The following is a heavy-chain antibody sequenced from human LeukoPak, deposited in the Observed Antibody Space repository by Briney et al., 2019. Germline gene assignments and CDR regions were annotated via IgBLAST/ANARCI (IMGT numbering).Heavy chain of an antibody. CDR2: ISWNSGSI. V-gene: IGHV3-9*01. CDR3: ARDLGPFLRPLGY. Sequence: PGRSLRLSCAASGFTFDDYAMHWVRQAPGKGLEWVSGISWNSGSIGYADSVKGRFTISRDNAKNTLYLQMNSLRAEDTAVYYCARDLGPFLRPLGYWGQGTLVTVSS. CDR1: GFTFDDYA. J-gene: IGHJ4*02. D-gene: IGHD3-16*01.